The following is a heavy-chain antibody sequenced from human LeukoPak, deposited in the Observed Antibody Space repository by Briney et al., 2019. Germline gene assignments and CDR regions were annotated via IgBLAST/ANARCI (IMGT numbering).Heavy chain of an antibody. CDR1: GYTLSDDF. CDR3: ARDNNWGPDY. D-gene: IGHD7-27*01. CDR2: IDPGMGDT. Sequence: SAKPSCTALGYTLSDDFFNWLRQAAGHGIEWMGWIDPGMGDTNIATKFQGRVSLTREMSISTAYMKLSRLTSDDTAVYYCARDNNWGPDYWGQGTLVSVSS. V-gene: IGHV1-2*02. J-gene: IGHJ4*02.